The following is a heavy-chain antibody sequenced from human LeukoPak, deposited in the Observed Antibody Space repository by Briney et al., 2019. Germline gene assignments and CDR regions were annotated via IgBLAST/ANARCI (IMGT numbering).Heavy chain of an antibody. J-gene: IGHJ4*02. CDR3: ARFQIDKGGNSWATLDY. CDR1: GFTFDDYA. V-gene: IGHV3-9*01. CDR2: ISWNSGSI. Sequence: PGGSLRLSCAASGFTFDDYAMHWVRQAPGKGLEWVSGISWNSGSIGYADSVKGRFTISRDNAKNSLYLQMNSLRAEDTALYYCARFQIDKGGNSWATLDYWGQGTLVTVSS. D-gene: IGHD4-23*01.